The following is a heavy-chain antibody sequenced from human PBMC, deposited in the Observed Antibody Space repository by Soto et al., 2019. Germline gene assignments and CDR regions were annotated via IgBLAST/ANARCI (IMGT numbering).Heavy chain of an antibody. CDR3: AKDLLEGRVIVVVPADFDP. Sequence: EVQLLESGGGLVQPGGSLRLSCAASGFTFSSYAMSWVRQAPGKGLEWVSAISGSGGSTYYADSVKGRFTISRDNSKNTLYLQINSFGTEDTAVYYCAKDLLEGRVIVVVPADFDPWGQGTLVTVSS. V-gene: IGHV3-23*01. CDR2: ISGSGGST. J-gene: IGHJ5*02. D-gene: IGHD2-2*01. CDR1: GFTFSSYA.